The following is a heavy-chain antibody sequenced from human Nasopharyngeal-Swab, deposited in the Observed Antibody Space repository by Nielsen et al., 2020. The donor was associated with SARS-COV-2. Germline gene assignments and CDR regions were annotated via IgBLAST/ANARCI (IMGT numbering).Heavy chain of an antibody. J-gene: IGHJ4*02. V-gene: IGHV3-15*01. CDR2: IKSRSDGGTT. CDR3: STGGYTSGLDY. D-gene: IGHD5-18*01. Sequence: GASLTISCAASGLTFSKACMNWVRQAPGRGLEWVGRIKSRSDGGTTYYAAPVKGRFTISRDDSENTVYLQMNSLQTDDTAVYYCSTGGYTSGLDYWGQGTLVTVSS. CDR1: GLTFSKAC.